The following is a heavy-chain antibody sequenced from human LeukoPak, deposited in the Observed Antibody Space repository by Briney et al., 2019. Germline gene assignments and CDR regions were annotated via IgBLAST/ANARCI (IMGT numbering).Heavy chain of an antibody. J-gene: IGHJ3*02. CDR3: ARDPGPRDAFDI. CDR1: GYTFTSNY. Sequence: ASVKVSCKAYGYTFTSNYMHWVRQDPGQGPEWMGVISPSGGSTTYAQKLQGRVTLTTDTSTTTAYMELRSLRSDDTAVYYCARDPGPRDAFDIWGQGTMVTVSS. CDR2: ISPSGGST. V-gene: IGHV1-46*01.